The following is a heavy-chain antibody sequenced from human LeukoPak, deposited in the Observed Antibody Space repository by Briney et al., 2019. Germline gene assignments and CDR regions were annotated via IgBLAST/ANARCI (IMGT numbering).Heavy chain of an antibody. D-gene: IGHD6-13*01. CDR2: ISYDGSNK. CDR3: ARSSSWYRRMFDY. CDR1: GFTFSSYA. V-gene: IGHV3-30-3*01. J-gene: IGHJ4*02. Sequence: GGSLRLSRAASGFTFSSYAMHWVRQAPGKGLEWVAVISYDGSNKYYADSVKGRFTISRDNSKNTLYLQMNSLRAEDTAVYYCARSSSWYRRMFDYWGQGTLVTVSS.